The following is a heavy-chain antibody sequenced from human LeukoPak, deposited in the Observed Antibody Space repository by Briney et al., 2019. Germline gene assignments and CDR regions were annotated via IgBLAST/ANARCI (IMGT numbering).Heavy chain of an antibody. V-gene: IGHV3-11*01. J-gene: IGHJ1*01. CDR3: ARGGDWYSGSYSYFQH. CDR1: GFTFSDYY. Sequence: GGSLRLACAASGFTFSDYYMSWIRQAPGKGLEWVSYISSSSSTIYYADSGKGRFTISRDNATNSPYLQMNSLRAEDTAVYYCARGGDWYSGSYSYFQHWGQGTLVTVSS. CDR2: ISSSSSTI. D-gene: IGHD1-26*01.